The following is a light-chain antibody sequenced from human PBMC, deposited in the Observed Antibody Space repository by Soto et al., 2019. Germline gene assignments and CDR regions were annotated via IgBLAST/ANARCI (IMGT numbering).Light chain of an antibody. CDR2: GAS. CDR3: QQYGSSPLT. CDR1: QTVSSGF. Sequence: EIVLTQPPGTLSVSPGERATVSCRASQTVSSGFLAWYQQKVGQAPRLLIYGASTRATGIPDRFSGSGSGTDFTLTIDRLEPEDFAVYYCQQYGSSPLTFGGGPKVDI. V-gene: IGKV3-20*01. J-gene: IGKJ4*01.